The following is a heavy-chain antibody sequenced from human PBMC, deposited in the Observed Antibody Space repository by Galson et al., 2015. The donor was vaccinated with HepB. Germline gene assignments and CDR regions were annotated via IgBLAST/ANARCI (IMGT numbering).Heavy chain of an antibody. J-gene: IGHJ4*02. CDR1: GFTFSSYG. Sequence: SLRLSCAASGFTFSSYGMHWVRQAPGKGLEWVAVIWYDGSNKYYADSVKGRFTISRDNSKNTLYLQMNSLRAEDTAVYHCARDGGSGSYLDYWGQGTLVTVSS. CDR3: ARDGGSGSYLDY. CDR2: IWYDGSNK. V-gene: IGHV3-33*01. D-gene: IGHD1-26*01.